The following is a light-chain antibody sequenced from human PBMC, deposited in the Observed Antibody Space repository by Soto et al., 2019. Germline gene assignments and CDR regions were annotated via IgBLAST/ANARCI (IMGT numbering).Light chain of an antibody. Sequence: DVVMTQSPDSLAVSLGERATINCKSSQSVLYSSNNKNYLAWYQQKPGQPPKLLIYWASTRESGVPDRFSGSGSETDFTLTIGSLQAEDVAVYYCQQYYSPPPTFGGGTKVEIK. CDR2: WAS. V-gene: IGKV4-1*01. J-gene: IGKJ4*01. CDR3: QQYYSPPPT. CDR1: QSVLYSSNNKNY.